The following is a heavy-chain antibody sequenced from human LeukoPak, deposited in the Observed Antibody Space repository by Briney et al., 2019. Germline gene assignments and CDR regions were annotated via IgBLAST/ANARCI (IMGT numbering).Heavy chain of an antibody. J-gene: IGHJ4*02. D-gene: IGHD2-21*01. CDR3: ARVPYCGGDCYSPADY. CDR1: GFTFSSYG. Sequence: GGSLRLSCAASGFTFSSYGMHWVRQAPGKGLELVAFIRYDGSNKYYADSVKGRFTISRDNSKNTLYLQMNSLRAEDTAVYYCARVPYCGGDCYSPADYWGQGTLVTVSS. V-gene: IGHV3-30*02. CDR2: IRYDGSNK.